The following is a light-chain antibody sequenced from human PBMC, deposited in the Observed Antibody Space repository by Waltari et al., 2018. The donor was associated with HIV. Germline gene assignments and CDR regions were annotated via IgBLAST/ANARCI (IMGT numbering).Light chain of an antibody. V-gene: IGLV2-14*01. J-gene: IGLJ1*01. CDR3: SSYTSSSTRV. CDR1: SSDVGDYNY. Sequence: QSALTQPASVSGSPGQSITISCTGTSSDVGDYNYVSWSQQHPGKAPKLIIYDVSNRPSGVSNRFSGSKSGKTASLTISGLQTEDEADYYCSSYTSSSTRVFGTGTKVTVL. CDR2: DVS.